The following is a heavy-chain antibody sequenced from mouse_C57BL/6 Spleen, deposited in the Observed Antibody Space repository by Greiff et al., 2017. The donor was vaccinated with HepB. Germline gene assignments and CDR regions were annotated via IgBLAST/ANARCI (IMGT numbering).Heavy chain of an antibody. V-gene: IGHV5-4*01. J-gene: IGHJ2*01. CDR1: GFTFSSYA. D-gene: IGHD1-1*01. CDR3: ARDKADYYGSSYVDY. CDR2: ISDGGSYT. Sequence: EVKLMESGGGLVKPGGSLKLSCAASGFTFSSYAMSWVRQTPEKWLEWVATISDGGSYTYYPDNVKGRFTISRDNAKNNLYLQMSHLKSEDTAMYYCARDKADYYGSSYVDYWGQGTTLTVSS.